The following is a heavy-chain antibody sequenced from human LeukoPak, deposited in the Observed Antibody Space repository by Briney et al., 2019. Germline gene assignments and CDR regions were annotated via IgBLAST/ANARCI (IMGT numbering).Heavy chain of an antibody. CDR3: ARYGGNSATAFDI. J-gene: IGHJ3*02. CDR2: IYRSGST. Sequence: PSETLSLTCTVSGGSINDFYWSWIRQPPGRGLEWIGYIYRSGSTNYSPSLESRVTMSLDTSKNQFSLNLSSVTAADTAVYYCARYGGNSATAFDIWGHGTMVTVSS. D-gene: IGHD4-23*01. V-gene: IGHV4-59*01. CDR1: GGSINDFY.